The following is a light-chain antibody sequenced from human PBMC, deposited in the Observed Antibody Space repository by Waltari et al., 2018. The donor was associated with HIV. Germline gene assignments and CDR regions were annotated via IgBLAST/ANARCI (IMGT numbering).Light chain of an antibody. CDR2: RDN. CDR1: SSNVGSTY. V-gene: IGLV1-47*01. CDR3: AAWDDSLSALV. Sequence: QSVLTQPPSVSGTPGQRVTISCSGSSSNVGSTYVYWYQQLPGTAPKPLIYRDNRRPSGVPDRFAGSKSGTSASLAISGLRSEDEADYHCAAWDDSLSALVFGGGTKLAVL. J-gene: IGLJ2*01.